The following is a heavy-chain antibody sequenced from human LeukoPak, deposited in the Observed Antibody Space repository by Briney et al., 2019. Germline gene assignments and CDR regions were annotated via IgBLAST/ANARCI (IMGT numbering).Heavy chain of an antibody. J-gene: IGHJ4*02. Sequence: PGGSLRLSCAASGFTFSGSAMHWVRQASGKGLEWVGRIRSKANSYATAYAASVKGRFTISRDNSKNTLYLQMGSLRAEDMAVYYCARDLAGSHGYWGQGTLVTVSS. CDR3: ARDLAGSHGY. CDR1: GFTFSGSA. V-gene: IGHV3-73*01. CDR2: IRSKANSYAT.